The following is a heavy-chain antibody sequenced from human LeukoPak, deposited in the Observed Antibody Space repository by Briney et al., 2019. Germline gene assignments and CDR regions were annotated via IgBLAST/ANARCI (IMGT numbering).Heavy chain of an antibody. J-gene: IGHJ4*02. CDR2: INHSGST. CDR1: GGSFSGYY. D-gene: IGHD3-3*01. V-gene: IGHV4-34*01. Sequence: SETLSLTCAVYGGSFSGYYWSWIRQPPGKGLEWIGEINHSGSTNYNPSLKSRVTISVDTSKNQFSLKPSSVTAADTAVYYCARGTSGLGIFGVAWCDYWGQGTLVTVSS. CDR3: ARGTSGLGIFGVAWCDY.